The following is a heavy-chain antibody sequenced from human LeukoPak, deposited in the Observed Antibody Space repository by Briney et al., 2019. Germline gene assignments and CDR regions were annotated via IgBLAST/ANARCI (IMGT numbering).Heavy chain of an antibody. V-gene: IGHV3-7*01. CDR2: MKLDGSEE. CDR1: GFTFSSYW. J-gene: IGHJ2*01. D-gene: IGHD2-15*01. Sequence: PGGSLRLSCAASGFTFSSYWMSWVRQAPGKGLEWVANMKLDGSEEYYVDSVKGRFTISRDNAKNSLYLQMNSLRVDDTAVYYCTRWARYCSGGSCYSWFDLWGRGTLVTVSS. CDR3: TRWARYCSGGSCYSWFDL.